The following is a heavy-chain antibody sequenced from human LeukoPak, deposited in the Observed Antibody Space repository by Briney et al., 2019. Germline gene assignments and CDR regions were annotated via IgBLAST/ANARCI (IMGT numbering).Heavy chain of an antibody. J-gene: IGHJ6*03. D-gene: IGHD3-22*01. Sequence: SETLSLTCTASGGSISSYYWSWIRQPPGKGLEWIGYIYTSGSTNYNPSLKSRVTISVDTSKNQFSLKLSSVTAAATAVYYCARYYDSSGYYVGYYYYYMDVWGKGTTVTVSS. V-gene: IGHV4-4*09. CDR2: IYTSGST. CDR3: ARYYDSSGYYVGYYYYYMDV. CDR1: GGSISSYY.